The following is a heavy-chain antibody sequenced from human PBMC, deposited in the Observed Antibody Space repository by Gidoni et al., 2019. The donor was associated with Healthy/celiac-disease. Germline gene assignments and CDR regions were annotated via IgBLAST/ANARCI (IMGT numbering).Heavy chain of an antibody. CDR1: GGSFSGYY. V-gene: IGHV4-34*01. J-gene: IGHJ3*02. D-gene: IGHD2-2*02. CDR2: INHSGST. Sequence: VQLQQWGAGLLKPSETLSFTCAVYGGSFSGYYWSWIRQTPGKGLEWIGEINHSGSTNDNPSRKSRVTISVDTSKNQFSLKLSSVTAADTAVYYCARGERIYCSSTSCYTSAFDIWGQGTMVTVSS. CDR3: ARGERIYCSSTSCYTSAFDI.